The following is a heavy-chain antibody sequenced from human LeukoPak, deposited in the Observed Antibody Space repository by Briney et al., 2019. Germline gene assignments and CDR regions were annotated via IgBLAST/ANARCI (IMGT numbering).Heavy chain of an antibody. CDR3: ARGAPGSYCSGGSCPYFDY. CDR1: GYTFTSYD. Sequence: ASVKVSCKASGYTFTSYDVNWVRQATGQGLEWMGWVNPNSGHTGYAQKFQGRITMTTNTSISTAYMELSSLRSEDTAVYYCARGAPGSYCSGGSCPYFDYWGQGTLVSVSS. J-gene: IGHJ4*02. D-gene: IGHD2-15*01. CDR2: VNPNSGHT. V-gene: IGHV1-8*01.